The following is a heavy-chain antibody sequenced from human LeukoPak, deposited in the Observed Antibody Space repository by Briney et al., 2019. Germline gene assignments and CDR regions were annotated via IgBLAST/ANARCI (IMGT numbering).Heavy chain of an antibody. V-gene: IGHV3-23*01. CDR2: ISGSGGST. CDR1: GFTFSSYA. J-gene: IGHJ4*02. CDR3: AKNHGDYVWGSYRYVYY. D-gene: IGHD3-16*02. Sequence: SGGSLRLSCAASGFTFSSYAMSWVRQAPGKGLEWVSAISGSGGSTYYADSVKGRFTTSRDNSKNTLYLQMNSLRAEDTAVYYCAKNHGDYVWGSYRYVYYWGQGTLVTVSS.